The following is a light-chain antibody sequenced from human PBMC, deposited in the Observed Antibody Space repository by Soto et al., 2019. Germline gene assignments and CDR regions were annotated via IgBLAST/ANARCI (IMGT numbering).Light chain of an antibody. Sequence: DIQMTQSPSTLSASVGDRVTITCRAGQGISSWLAWYQQKPGKAPKLLIYDASSLESGVPSRFSGSGSGTEFTLTISSLQPDDFATYYCQQSGTFGQGTKLEIK. CDR3: QQSGT. CDR2: DAS. CDR1: QGISSW. V-gene: IGKV1-5*01. J-gene: IGKJ2*01.